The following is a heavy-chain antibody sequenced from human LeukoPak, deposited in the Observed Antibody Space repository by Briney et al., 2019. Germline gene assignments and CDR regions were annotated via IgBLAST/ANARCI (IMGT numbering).Heavy chain of an antibody. D-gene: IGHD5-18*01. J-gene: IGHJ4*02. CDR1: GXNFTSYC. CDR3: ARRGYSYVYFDY. Sequence: GESLKISFKGSGXNFTSYCIAWVRQVPGKVLEWMGIIYPGDSDTRYSPYFQGQVTISADKSISTAYLLWSSLKASDTAMYYCARRGYSYVYFDYWGQGTLVTVSS. V-gene: IGHV5-51*01. CDR2: IYPGDSDT.